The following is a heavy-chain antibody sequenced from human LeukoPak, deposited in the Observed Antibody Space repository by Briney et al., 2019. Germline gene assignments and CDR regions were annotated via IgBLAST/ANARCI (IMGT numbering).Heavy chain of an antibody. CDR1: GYSISSGYY. J-gene: IGHJ5*02. CDR3: ARINCSGSSCYSAQGANWFDP. V-gene: IGHV4-38-2*02. Sequence: SETLSLTCTVSGYSISSGYYWGWIRQPPGKGLEWIGSIYHSGSTYYNPSLKSRVTISVDTSKNQFSLKLSSVTAADTALYYCARINCSGSSCYSAQGANWFDPWGQGTLVTVSS. D-gene: IGHD2-15*01. CDR2: IYHSGST.